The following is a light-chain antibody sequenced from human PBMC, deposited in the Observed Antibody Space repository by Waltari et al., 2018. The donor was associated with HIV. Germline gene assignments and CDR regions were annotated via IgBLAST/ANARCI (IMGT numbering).Light chain of an antibody. CDR3: MQGTHWPIT. CDR2: KVS. V-gene: IGKV2-30*01. J-gene: IGKJ5*01. Sequence: VVVTQSPLSLPVSLGQPASVSCNSSQSLLYSDGNTYLNWFLQRPGQSPRRLIYKVSNRDSWVPDRFSGSGSGTDFTLKISRVEAEDVGVYYCMQGTHWPITFGQGTRLEIK. CDR1: QSLLYSDGNTY.